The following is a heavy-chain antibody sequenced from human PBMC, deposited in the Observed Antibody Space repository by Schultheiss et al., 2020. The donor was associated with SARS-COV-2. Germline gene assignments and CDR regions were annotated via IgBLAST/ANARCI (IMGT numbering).Heavy chain of an antibody. CDR1: GGSFSGYY. D-gene: IGHD3-10*01. J-gene: IGHJ6*03. CDR2: INHSGST. Sequence: GSLRLSCAVYGGSFSGYYWSWIRQPPGKGLEWIGEINHSGSTNYNPSLKSRVTISVDTSKNQFSLKLSSVTAADTAVYYCARIIGSTLRGHLGMDVWGNGTTVTVSS. CDR3: ARIIGSTLRGHLGMDV. V-gene: IGHV4-34*01.